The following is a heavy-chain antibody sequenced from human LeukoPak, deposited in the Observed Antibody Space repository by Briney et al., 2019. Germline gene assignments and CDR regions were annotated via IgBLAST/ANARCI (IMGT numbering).Heavy chain of an antibody. CDR2: IIPILGIA. V-gene: IGHV1-69*04. CDR3: AREGEITGLVDY. CDR1: GGTFSSYA. D-gene: IGHD1-20*01. J-gene: IGHJ4*02. Sequence: VKVSCKASGGTFSSYAISWVRQAPGQGLEWMGRIIPILGIANYAQKFQGRVTITADKSTSTAYMELSSLRSEDTAVYYCAREGEITGLVDYWGQGTLVTVSS.